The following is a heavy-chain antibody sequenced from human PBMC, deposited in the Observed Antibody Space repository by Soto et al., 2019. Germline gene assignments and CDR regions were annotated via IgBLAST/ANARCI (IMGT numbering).Heavy chain of an antibody. J-gene: IGHJ3*02. CDR2: ISFDGSNK. D-gene: IGHD4-17*01. V-gene: IGHV3-30-3*02. Sequence: GGSLRLSCAASGFTFSYYPMHWVRQAPGKGLEWVAVISFDGSNKYYADSVKGRFTISKDNSKNTLYLQMNSLRGEDTAVYYCAKCYEDYGDPDAFDIWGQGTMVTVSS. CDR1: GFTFSYYP. CDR3: AKCYEDYGDPDAFDI.